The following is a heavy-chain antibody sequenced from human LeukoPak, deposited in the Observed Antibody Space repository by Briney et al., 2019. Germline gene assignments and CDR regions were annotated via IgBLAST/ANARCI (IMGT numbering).Heavy chain of an antibody. Sequence: ASVKVSCKASGYTFTSYDTNWVRQATGQGLEWMGWMNPNSGNTGYAQKFQGRVTMTRNTSISTAYMELSSLRSEDTAVFYCAICIRALAFDPWGQGTLVTVSS. CDR1: GYTFTSYD. CDR2: MNPNSGNT. CDR3: AICIRALAFDP. J-gene: IGHJ5*02. D-gene: IGHD2-15*01. V-gene: IGHV1-8*01.